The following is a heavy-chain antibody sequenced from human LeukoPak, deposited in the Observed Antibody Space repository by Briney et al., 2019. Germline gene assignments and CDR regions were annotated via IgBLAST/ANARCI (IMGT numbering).Heavy chain of an antibody. J-gene: IGHJ4*02. Sequence: SSETLSLTCAVYGESLNSYYWSWVRRPPGEGLEWIGEIYESGTTEYNPSLKSRVTISMVPSKQQFSLSLSSVTAADTAVYYCARGAWATRLGSWGLGTPVIVSS. CDR2: IYESGTT. CDR3: ARGAWATRLGS. D-gene: IGHD2-15*01. CDR1: GESLNSYY. V-gene: IGHV4-34*01.